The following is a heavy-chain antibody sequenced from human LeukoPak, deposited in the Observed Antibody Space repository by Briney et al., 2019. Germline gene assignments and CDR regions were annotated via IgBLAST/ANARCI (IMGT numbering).Heavy chain of an antibody. Sequence: PGGSLRLSCAASGFTFSSFWMTWGRQAPGKGLEWVANIKQDGSEKYYVDSVKGRFTISRDSAKNSLYLQMNSLRAEDTAVYYCARRYCSGGSCHFDYWGQGTLVTVSS. CDR1: GFTFSSFW. J-gene: IGHJ4*02. D-gene: IGHD2-15*01. V-gene: IGHV3-7*01. CDR2: IKQDGSEK. CDR3: ARRYCSGGSCHFDY.